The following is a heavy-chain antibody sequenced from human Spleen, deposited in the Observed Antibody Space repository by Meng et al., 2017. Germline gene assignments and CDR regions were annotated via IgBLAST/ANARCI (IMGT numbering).Heavy chain of an antibody. Sequence: QVHIQQWGAGLLKASETLSLTCAVYGGSFSGYYWSWIRQPPGKGLEWIGEINHSGSTNYNPSLESRATISVDTSQNNLSLKLSSVTAADSAVYYCARGPTTMAHDFDYWGQGTLVTVSS. J-gene: IGHJ4*02. D-gene: IGHD4-11*01. CDR1: GGSFSGYY. CDR3: ARGPTTMAHDFDY. CDR2: INHSGST. V-gene: IGHV4-34*01.